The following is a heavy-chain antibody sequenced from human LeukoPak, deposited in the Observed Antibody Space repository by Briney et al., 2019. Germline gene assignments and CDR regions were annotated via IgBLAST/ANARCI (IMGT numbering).Heavy chain of an antibody. V-gene: IGHV3-7*03. Sequence: GGSLRLSCAASGFSLSSHWMTWVRPVPGRGPEWVANVNRDGSETYYLDSVKGRFTISKDNAKNSLYLQMNSLRAEDTALYHCARNNGMDVWGQGTTVIVSS. CDR1: GFSLSSHW. CDR3: ARNNGMDV. CDR2: VNRDGSET. J-gene: IGHJ6*02.